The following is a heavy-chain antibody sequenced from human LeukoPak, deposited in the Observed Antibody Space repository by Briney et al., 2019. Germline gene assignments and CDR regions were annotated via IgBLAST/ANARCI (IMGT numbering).Heavy chain of an antibody. CDR1: GFTFSSYA. D-gene: IGHD6-19*01. Sequence: GGSLRLSCAASGFTFSSYAMHWVRQAPGKGLEWVAVISYDGSNKYYADSVKGRFTISRDNSKNTLYLQMNSLRAEDTAVYYCAREAVAGTFYFDYWGLGTLVTVSS. CDR3: AREAVAGTFYFDY. V-gene: IGHV3-30*04. CDR2: ISYDGSNK. J-gene: IGHJ4*02.